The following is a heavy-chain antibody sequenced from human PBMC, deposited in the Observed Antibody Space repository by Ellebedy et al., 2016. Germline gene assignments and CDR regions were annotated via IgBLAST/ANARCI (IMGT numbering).Heavy chain of an antibody. J-gene: IGHJ4*02. CDR3: ARDGEEMATNGVY. V-gene: IGHV1-2*04. CDR1: GYTFTAYY. Sequence: ASVKVSCKASGYTFTAYYIHWVRQAPGQGLEWMGWINPNSGGTNYAQKFQGWVTMTRDTSISTAYMEMSRLTSDDTAVYYCARDGEEMATNGVYWGQGTLVTVSS. CDR2: INPNSGGT. D-gene: IGHD5-24*01.